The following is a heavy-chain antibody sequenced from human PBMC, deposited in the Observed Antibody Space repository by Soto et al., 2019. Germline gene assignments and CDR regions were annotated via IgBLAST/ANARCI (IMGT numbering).Heavy chain of an antibody. CDR2: IYYSGST. J-gene: IGHJ4*02. CDR1: GGSISSSSYY. CDR3: ARDMGFGLSEY. V-gene: IGHV4-39*02. D-gene: IGHD3-10*01. Sequence: PSETLSLTCTVSGGSISSSSYYWGWIRQPPGKGLEWIGSIYYSGSTYYNPSLKSRVTISVDTSKNQFSLKLSSVTAADTAVYYCARDMGFGLSEYWGQGTLVTVSS.